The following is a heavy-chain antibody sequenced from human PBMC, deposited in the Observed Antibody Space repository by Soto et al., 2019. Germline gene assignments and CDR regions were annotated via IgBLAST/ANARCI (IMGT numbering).Heavy chain of an antibody. J-gene: IGHJ4*02. V-gene: IGHV3-33*01. CDR2: IWYDGSNK. CDR1: GFTFSSYG. Sequence: QVQLVESGGGVVQPGRSLRLSCAASGFTFSSYGMHWVRQAPCKGLEWVAVIWYDGSNKYYADSVKGRFTISRDNSKNTLYLQMNSLRAEDTAAYYCARDLGLFGDTAMGDYWGQGTLVTVSS. CDR3: ARDLGLFGDTAMGDY. D-gene: IGHD5-18*01.